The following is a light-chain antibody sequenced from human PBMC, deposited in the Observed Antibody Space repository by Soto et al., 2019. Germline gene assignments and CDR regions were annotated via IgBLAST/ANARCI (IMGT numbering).Light chain of an antibody. J-gene: IGLJ3*02. V-gene: IGLV2-8*01. CDR1: SSDVGGYNY. CDR2: EVS. Sequence: QSVLTQPPSASGSPGQSVTISCTGTSSDVGGYNYVSWYQQPPGKAPKLMIYEVSKRPSGVPDRFSGSKSGNTASLTVSGLQAEDEADYYCSSYAGSNNLNWVFGGGTKLTV. CDR3: SSYAGSNNLNWV.